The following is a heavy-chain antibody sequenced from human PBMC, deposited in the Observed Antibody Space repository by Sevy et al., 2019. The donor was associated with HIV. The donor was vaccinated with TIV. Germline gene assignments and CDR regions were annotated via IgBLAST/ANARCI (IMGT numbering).Heavy chain of an antibody. CDR2: MKQDGSEE. CDR1: GISISSHW. Sequence: GGSLRLSCVGSGISISSHWMNWVRQSPGKGLEWVATMKQDGSEEDYVDSVKGRFTISRDNAKNSLFLQMNSLSAEDTAVYYCVREGLGGYSYSLDYWGHGTLVTVSS. J-gene: IGHJ4*01. D-gene: IGHD5-18*01. CDR3: VREGLGGYSYSLDY. V-gene: IGHV3-7*01.